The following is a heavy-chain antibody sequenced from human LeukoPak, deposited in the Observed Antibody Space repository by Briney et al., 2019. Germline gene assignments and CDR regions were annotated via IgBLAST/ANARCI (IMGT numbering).Heavy chain of an antibody. CDR1: RFTFSSYW. J-gene: IGHJ1*01. CDR3: AVAPSEIGGYCPVYFRH. Sequence: GGSLRLSCAASRFTFSSYWMNWVRQAPGKGLVWVSRIKSDGSTNYADSVKGRFTISRDNAKSTLSLQMNSLRAEDTGVHYCAVAPSEIGGYCPVYFRHWGQGTLVTVSS. CDR2: IKSDGST. V-gene: IGHV3-74*01. D-gene: IGHD2-21*01.